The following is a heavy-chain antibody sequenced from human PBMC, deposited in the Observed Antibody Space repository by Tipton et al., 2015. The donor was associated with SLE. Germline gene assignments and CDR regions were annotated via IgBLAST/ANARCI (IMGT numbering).Heavy chain of an antibody. J-gene: IGHJ6*03. CDR2: ISFDGNDN. CDR3: AGELLDYFDF. Sequence: SLRLSCAASGFSFNYYAMHWVRQAPGKGLEWVAIISFDGNDNYYADSVKGRFTIPRDNSKNTLYLQMNNLRVEDTAVYYCAGELLDYFDFWGKGTTVTVS. D-gene: IGHD1-26*01. V-gene: IGHV3-30*04. CDR1: GFSFNYYA.